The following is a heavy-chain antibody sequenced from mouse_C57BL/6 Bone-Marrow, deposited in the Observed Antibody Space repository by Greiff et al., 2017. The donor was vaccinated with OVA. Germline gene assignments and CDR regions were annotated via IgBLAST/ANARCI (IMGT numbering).Heavy chain of an antibody. Sequence: QVQLQQSGPELVKPGASVKISCKASGYAFSSSWMNWVKQRPGKGLEWIGRIYPGDGDTNYNGKFKSKATLTVDTSSSTAYMQLSSLTSEDSAVYYCARGYFYYAWGQGTLVTVSA. CDR1: GYAFSSSW. V-gene: IGHV1-82*01. J-gene: IGHJ3*01. CDR3: ARGYFYYA. D-gene: IGHD1-1*01. CDR2: IYPGDGDT.